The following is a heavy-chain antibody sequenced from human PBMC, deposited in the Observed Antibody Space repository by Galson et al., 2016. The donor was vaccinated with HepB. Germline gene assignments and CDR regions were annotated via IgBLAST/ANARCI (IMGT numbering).Heavy chain of an antibody. CDR1: GFPFSSYG. D-gene: IGHD6-13*01. J-gene: IGHJ4*02. CDR2: IWYDGSNK. CDR3: ARRAGSSWYSDY. V-gene: IGHV3-33*01. Sequence: SLRLSCAASGFPFSSYGMHWVRQAPGTGLEWVAVIWYDGSNKYYADSVKGRFTISRDNSKNTLYLQMNSLRAEDTAVYYCARRAGSSWYSDYWGQGTLVTVSS.